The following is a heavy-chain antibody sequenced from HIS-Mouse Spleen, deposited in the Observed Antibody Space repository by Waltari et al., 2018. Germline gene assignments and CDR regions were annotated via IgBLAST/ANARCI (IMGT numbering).Heavy chain of an antibody. CDR2: IYYSGCT. Sequence: QLQLQESGPGLVKPSETLSLTCTVSGGSISSSSYYWGWIRQPPGKGLEWIGSIYYSGCTYYNPSLQSRVTISVDTSKNQFSLKLSSVTAADTAVYYCAREIPYSSSWYDWYFDLWGRGTLVTVSS. J-gene: IGHJ2*01. V-gene: IGHV4-39*07. D-gene: IGHD6-13*01. CDR3: AREIPYSSSWYDWYFDL. CDR1: GGSISSSSYY.